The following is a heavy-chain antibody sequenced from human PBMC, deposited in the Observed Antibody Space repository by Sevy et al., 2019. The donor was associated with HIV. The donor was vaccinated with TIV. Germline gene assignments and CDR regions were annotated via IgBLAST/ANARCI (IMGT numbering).Heavy chain of an antibody. CDR1: GYTLTELS. CDR2: FDPEDGET. D-gene: IGHD6-13*01. J-gene: IGHJ6*02. V-gene: IGHV1-24*01. CDR3: ATDGKGLYSRRTYYYYGMDV. Sequence: ASVKVSCKVSGYTLTELSMHWVRQAPGKGLEWMGGFDPEDGETIYAQTFQGRVTMTEDTSTDTAYKELSSLRSEETAVYYCATDGKGLYSRRTYYYYGMDVWGQGTTVTVSS.